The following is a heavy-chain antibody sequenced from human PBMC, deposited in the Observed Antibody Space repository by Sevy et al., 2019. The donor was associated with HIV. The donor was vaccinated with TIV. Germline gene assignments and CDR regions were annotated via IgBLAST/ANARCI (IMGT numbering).Heavy chain of an antibody. D-gene: IGHD1-1*01. CDR3: ALERLSSDVAEYFQN. CDR2: ISYDGSNK. V-gene: IGHV3-30-3*01. J-gene: IGHJ1*01. Sequence: GGSLRLSCATSGFTFSSYSMHWVRQAPGKGLESVATISYDGSNKHYADSVKGRFTISRDNFKNSLSLQMNSLRAEDTAMYYCALERLSSDVAEYFQNWGQGTLVTVSS. CDR1: GFTFSSYS.